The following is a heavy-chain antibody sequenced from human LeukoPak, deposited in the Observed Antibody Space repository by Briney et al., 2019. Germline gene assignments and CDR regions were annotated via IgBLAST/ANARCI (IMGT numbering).Heavy chain of an antibody. V-gene: IGHV4-59*08. Sequence: SETLSLTCTVSGGSISSYYWSWIRQPPGKGLEWIGYIYYSGSTNYNPSLKSRVTISVDMSKNQFSLKLTSLTAADTAVYYCARQRSPELLAFEDWGQGTLGTVSS. J-gene: IGHJ4*02. CDR3: ARQRSPELLAFED. CDR2: IYYSGST. D-gene: IGHD6-19*01. CDR1: GGSISSYY.